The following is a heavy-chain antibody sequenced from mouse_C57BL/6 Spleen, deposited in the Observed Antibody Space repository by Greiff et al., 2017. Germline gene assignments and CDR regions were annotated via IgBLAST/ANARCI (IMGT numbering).Heavy chain of an antibody. D-gene: IGHD1-1*01. V-gene: IGHV1-80*01. CDR3: ARGDYGSSYDYAMDY. CDR2: IYPGDGDT. Sequence: QVQLQQSGAELVKPGASVKISCKASGYAFSSYWMNWVKQRPGKGLEWIGQIYPGDGDTNYNGKFKGKATLTADKSSSTAYMQLSSLTSEDSAVYFCARGDYGSSYDYAMDYWGQGTSVTVSS. J-gene: IGHJ4*01. CDR1: GYAFSSYW.